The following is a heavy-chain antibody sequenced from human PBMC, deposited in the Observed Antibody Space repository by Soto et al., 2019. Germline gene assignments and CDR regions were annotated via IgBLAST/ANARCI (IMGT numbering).Heavy chain of an antibody. J-gene: IGHJ4*02. CDR1: GFTFSSYS. V-gene: IGHV3-48*01. Sequence: PGGSLRLSCAASGFTFSSYSMNWVRQAPGKGLEWVSYISSSSSTIYYADSAKGRFTISRDNAKNSLYLQMNSLRAEDTAVYYCAKDRGVEVTTRFFDYWGQGTLVTVS. CDR3: AKDRGVEVTTRFFDY. D-gene: IGHD4-17*01. CDR2: ISSSSSTI.